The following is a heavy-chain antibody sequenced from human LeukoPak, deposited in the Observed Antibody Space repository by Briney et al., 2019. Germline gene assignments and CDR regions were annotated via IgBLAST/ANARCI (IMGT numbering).Heavy chain of an antibody. CDR3: ARTGREPFDY. J-gene: IGHJ4*02. V-gene: IGHV4-38-2*02. CDR2: IYYSGST. Sequence: SETLSLTCTVSGYSISSGYYWGWIRQPPGKGLEWIGYIYYSGSTNYNPSLKSRVTISVDTSKNQFSLKLSSVTAADTAVYYCARTGREPFDYWGQGTLVTVSS. D-gene: IGHD1-14*01. CDR1: GYSISSGYY.